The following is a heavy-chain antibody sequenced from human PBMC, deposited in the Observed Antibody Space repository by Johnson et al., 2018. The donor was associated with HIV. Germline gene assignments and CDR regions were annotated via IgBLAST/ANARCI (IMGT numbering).Heavy chain of an antibody. J-gene: IGHJ3*02. V-gene: IGHV3-30-3*01. CDR2: ISYDGSNK. Sequence: QEKLVESGGGVVQPGTSLRLACAASGFTVSSNYMSWVRQAPGKGLEWVAVISYDGSNKYYADSVKGRFTISRYNTKNSLYLQMNSLRAEDTSVYYSATFGGGSLLAFDICGQGTMVTVSS. D-gene: IGHD1-26*01. CDR1: GFTVSSNY. CDR3: ATFGGGSLLAFDI.